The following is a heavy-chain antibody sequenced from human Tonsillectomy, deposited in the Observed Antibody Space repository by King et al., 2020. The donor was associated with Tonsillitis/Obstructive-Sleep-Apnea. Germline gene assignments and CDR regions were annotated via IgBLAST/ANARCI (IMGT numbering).Heavy chain of an antibody. V-gene: IGHV3-30*04. CDR1: GFTFSSYA. Sequence: VQLVESGGGVVQPGRSLRLSCAASGFTFSSYAMHWVRQAPGKGLEWVAVISYDGSNKYYADSVKGRFTISRDNSKNTLYLQMNSLRAEDTAVYYCARDRGVRAPYWYYDLWGRGTLVTVSS. J-gene: IGHJ2*01. CDR3: ARDRGVRAPYWYYDL. D-gene: IGHD3-10*01. CDR2: ISYDGSNK.